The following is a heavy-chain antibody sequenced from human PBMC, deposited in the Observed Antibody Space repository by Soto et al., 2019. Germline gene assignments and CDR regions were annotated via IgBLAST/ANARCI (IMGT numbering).Heavy chain of an antibody. D-gene: IGHD6-19*01. Sequence: QLQLQESGPGLVKPSETLSLTCTVSGSSISSSSYSWGWIRQPPGKGLEGIGSIYYRGSAYYNPSLMSGVNISVDKSKIQFSLKLRSVTAADTAVYCCARADIGVAGASAFDIWGQGTMVTVSS. J-gene: IGHJ3*02. CDR1: GSSISSSSYS. CDR2: IYYRGSA. V-gene: IGHV4-39*01. CDR3: ARADIGVAGASAFDI.